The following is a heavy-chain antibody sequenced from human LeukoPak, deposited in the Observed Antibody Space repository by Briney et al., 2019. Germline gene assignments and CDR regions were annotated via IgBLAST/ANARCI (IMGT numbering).Heavy chain of an antibody. Sequence: PGGSLRLSCAASGFTFSNALMSWVRQAPGKGLEWVGRIKSKTDGGTTDYAAPVEGRFTISRDDSKNTLYLQMNSLKTEDTAVYYCTTDIGIVVVAMYYSDYWGEGSLATVSS. CDR3: TTDIGIVVVAMYYSDY. CDR2: IKSKTDGGTT. J-gene: IGHJ4*01. CDR1: GFTFSNAL. D-gene: IGHD2-15*01. V-gene: IGHV3-15*01.